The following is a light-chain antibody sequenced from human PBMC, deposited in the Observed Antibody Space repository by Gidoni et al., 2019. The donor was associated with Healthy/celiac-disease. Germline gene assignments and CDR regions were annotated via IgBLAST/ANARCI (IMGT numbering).Light chain of an antibody. J-gene: IGLJ3*02. V-gene: IGLV1-40*01. Sequence: QSVLTQPPSVSGAPGQRVTISCTGSSSNFGAGYDVHWYQQLPETAPKLLIYGNNNRPSGVPDRFSGSKSGTSASLAITGLQAEDEADYYCQSYDSSLSGWVFGGGTRLTVL. CDR2: GNN. CDR1: SSNFGAGYD. CDR3: QSYDSSLSGWV.